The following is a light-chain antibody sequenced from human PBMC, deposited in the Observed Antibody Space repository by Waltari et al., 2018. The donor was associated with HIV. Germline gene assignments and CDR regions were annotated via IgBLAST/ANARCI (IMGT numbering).Light chain of an antibody. J-gene: IGLJ2*01. CDR1: DRDIGSTTI. CDR3: SSYAGRDIRVV. V-gene: IGLV2-8*01. Sequence: ALTQPPSASRSPGPSLTFSCTGGDRDIGSTTIVSRYQQHPGKAPKLMLYEVNKRPSGVSHRFSGTKSGSVASLTVSGLQADDEADYYCSSYAGRDIRVVFGGGTKLTVL. CDR2: EVN.